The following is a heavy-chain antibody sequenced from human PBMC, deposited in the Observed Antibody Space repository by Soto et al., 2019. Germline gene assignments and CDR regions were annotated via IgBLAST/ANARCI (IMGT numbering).Heavy chain of an antibody. D-gene: IGHD3-3*01. CDR2: INAGNGNT. Sequence: GASVKVSCKASGYTFTSYAMHWVRQAPGQRLEWMGWINAGNGNTKYSQKFQGRVTITRDTSASTAYMELSSLRSEDTAVYYYDRSGSYSGMDVWGQGTTVTVSS. V-gene: IGHV1-3*01. CDR3: DRSGSYSGMDV. J-gene: IGHJ6*02. CDR1: GYTFTSYA.